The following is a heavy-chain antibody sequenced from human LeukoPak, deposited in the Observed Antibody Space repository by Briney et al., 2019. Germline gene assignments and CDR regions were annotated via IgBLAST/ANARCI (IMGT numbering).Heavy chain of an antibody. V-gene: IGHV4-39*07. Sequence: SETLSLTCSVSGASIDRSSYYWGWIRQPPGRGLEWIGSIYYSGSTYYNPSLKSRVTISVDMSKNQFSLKLSSVTAADTAVYYCASVGDSSGYLWGQGTLVTVSS. CDR1: GASIDRSSYY. CDR3: ASVGDSSGYL. CDR2: IYYSGST. D-gene: IGHD3-22*01. J-gene: IGHJ4*02.